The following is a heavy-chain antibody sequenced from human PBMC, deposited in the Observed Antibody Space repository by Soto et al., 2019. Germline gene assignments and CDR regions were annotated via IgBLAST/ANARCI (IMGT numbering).Heavy chain of an antibody. CDR2: ISGYNGNT. Sequence: QVQLLQSGGEVKKPGASVKVSCNSSDHTFTYYGINWVRRATGQGLVWMGWISGYNGNTKYAQKFQDRVTISADTSTRTAYMEMRSLTSDDTAVYFCAATGGHYFGLDVWGQGTKVTVSS. CDR1: DHTFTYYG. CDR3: AATGGHYFGLDV. V-gene: IGHV1-18*01. D-gene: IGHD2-8*02. J-gene: IGHJ6*02.